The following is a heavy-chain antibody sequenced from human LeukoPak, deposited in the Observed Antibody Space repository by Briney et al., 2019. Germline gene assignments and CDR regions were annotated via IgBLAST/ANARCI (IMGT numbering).Heavy chain of an antibody. CDR2: ISSSSSYI. CDR3: ARARGYYDSSGYYYGY. Sequence: GGSLRLSCAASGFTFSSYSMNWVRQAPGKGLEWVSSISSSSSYIYYADSVKGRFTISRDNAKNSPYLQMNSLRAEDTAVYYCARARGYYDSSGYYYGYWGQGTLVTVSS. J-gene: IGHJ4*02. CDR1: GFTFSSYS. D-gene: IGHD3-22*01. V-gene: IGHV3-21*01.